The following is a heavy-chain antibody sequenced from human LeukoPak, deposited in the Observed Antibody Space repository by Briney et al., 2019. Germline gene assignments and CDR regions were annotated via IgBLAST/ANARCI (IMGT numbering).Heavy chain of an antibody. D-gene: IGHD3-22*01. CDR1: GFTFSSYG. Sequence: GRSLRLSCAASGFTFSSYGMRWVRQAPGQGLEWVSVIWYDGSNKYYADTVKGRFTISRDNSKNTLYLQMNSLRAEDTAVYYCAKSAQYYYDSSGYYLDYWGQGTLVTVSS. CDR2: IWYDGSNK. J-gene: IGHJ4*02. V-gene: IGHV3-33*06. CDR3: AKSAQYYYDSSGYYLDY.